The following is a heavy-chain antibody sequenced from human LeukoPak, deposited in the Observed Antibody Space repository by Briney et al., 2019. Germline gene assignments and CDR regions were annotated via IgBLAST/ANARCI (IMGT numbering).Heavy chain of an antibody. CDR2: ITDDATT. CDR3: ARTLYYYDSSGYYYVDAFDI. D-gene: IGHD3-22*01. J-gene: IGHJ3*02. CDR1: GFTFSSAW. Sequence: PGGSLRLSCAASGFTFSSAWMHWVRQAPGTGLVWVSRITDDATTTYADSVRGRFTISRDNAENSLYLQMNSLRAEDTAVYYCARTLYYYDSSGYYYVDAFDIWGQGTMVTVSS. V-gene: IGHV3-74*01.